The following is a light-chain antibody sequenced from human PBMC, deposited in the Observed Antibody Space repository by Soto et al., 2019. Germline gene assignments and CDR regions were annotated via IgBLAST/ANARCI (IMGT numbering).Light chain of an antibody. CDR2: TNN. Sequence: QSVLTKPPSSYGAPGQRVTLSCSRSTSNIGSNYVYWYQQLPGTAPKLLMYTNNQRPSGVPDRLSGSKSGTSASLATSGLRSEDEADYYCAAWDDSLGAYVFGTGTKVTVL. J-gene: IGLJ1*01. CDR3: AAWDDSLGAYV. CDR1: TSNIGSNY. V-gene: IGLV1-47*01.